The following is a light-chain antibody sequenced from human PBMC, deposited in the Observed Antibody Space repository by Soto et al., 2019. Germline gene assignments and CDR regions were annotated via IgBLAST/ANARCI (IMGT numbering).Light chain of an antibody. CDR1: QSVGSSY. CDR2: GAS. Sequence: GLPQSPGTLSLSPGDRATLSCRASQSVGSSYLAWYQQKPGQAPRLLIYGASTRATGIPDRFSGSGSGTDFTLTISRLEPEDFAVYYCQQYGDSPRTFGLGTKVDIK. J-gene: IGKJ1*01. CDR3: QQYGDSPRT. V-gene: IGKV3-20*01.